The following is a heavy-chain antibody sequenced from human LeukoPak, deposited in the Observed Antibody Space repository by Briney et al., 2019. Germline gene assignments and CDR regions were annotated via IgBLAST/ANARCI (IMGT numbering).Heavy chain of an antibody. Sequence: GGSLRLYCAASGFTFSTSWMYWARQAPRTGLEWVLRINSDASSISSVDSVRGRFTISRDNAKNTLYLQMNSLRIEDTAVYYCARLGRGGGYDILTGPSWGQGTLVTVSS. CDR1: GFTFSTSW. D-gene: IGHD3-9*01. CDR2: INSDASSI. J-gene: IGHJ5*02. V-gene: IGHV3-74*01. CDR3: ARLGRGGGYDILTGPS.